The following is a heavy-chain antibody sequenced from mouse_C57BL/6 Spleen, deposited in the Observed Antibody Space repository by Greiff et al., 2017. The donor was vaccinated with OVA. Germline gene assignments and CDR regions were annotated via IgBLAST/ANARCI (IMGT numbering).Heavy chain of an antibody. Sequence: QVQLQQPGAELVKPGASVKLSCKASGYTFTSYWMHWVKQRPGQGLEWIGMIHPNSGSTNYNEKFKSKATLTVVKSSSTAYMQLSSLTSEDSAVYYCAREGNYYGSSAPYAMDYWGQGTSGTVSS. J-gene: IGHJ4*01. CDR3: AREGNYYGSSAPYAMDY. V-gene: IGHV1-64*01. D-gene: IGHD1-1*01. CDR1: GYTFTSYW. CDR2: IHPNSGST.